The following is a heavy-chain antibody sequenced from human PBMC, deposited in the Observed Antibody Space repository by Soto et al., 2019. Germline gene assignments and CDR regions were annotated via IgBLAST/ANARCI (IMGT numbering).Heavy chain of an antibody. D-gene: IGHD6-13*01. V-gene: IGHV3-7*01. CDR2: IKQDGSEK. Sequence: GCYLRLSCAPSGFTFSSYWMSCVRQAPGKGLEWVANIKQDGSEKYYVDSVKGRFTISRDNAKNSLYLQMNSLRAEDTAVYYCARAESSSWYYYYYYMDVWGKGTTVTVSS. J-gene: IGHJ6*03. CDR3: ARAESSSWYYYYYYMDV. CDR1: GFTFSSYW.